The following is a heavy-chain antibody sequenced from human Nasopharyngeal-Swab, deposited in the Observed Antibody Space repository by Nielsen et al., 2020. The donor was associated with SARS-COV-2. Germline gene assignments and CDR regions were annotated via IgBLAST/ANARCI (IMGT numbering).Heavy chain of an antibody. J-gene: IGHJ5*02. D-gene: IGHD3-10*01. CDR2: FDPEDGET. CDR3: ATGPVRGVISWFDP. V-gene: IGHV1-24*01. CDR1: GYTLPELS. Sequence: ASVKVSCKVSGYTLPELSMHCVRQAPAKGLECMGGFDPEDGETIYAQNFQGRVTMTEDTSTDTAYMELSSLRSEDTAVYYCATGPVRGVISWFDPWGQGTLVTVSS.